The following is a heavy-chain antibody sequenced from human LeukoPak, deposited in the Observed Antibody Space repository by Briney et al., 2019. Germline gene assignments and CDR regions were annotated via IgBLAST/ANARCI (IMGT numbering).Heavy chain of an antibody. CDR1: VFILSSYA. CDR3: ARDLREGDYGDYAD. J-gene: IGHJ3*01. CDR2: ISYDGSNK. D-gene: IGHD4-17*01. V-gene: IGHV3-30-3*01. Sequence: GRSLRLSCAASVFILSSYAMHWVRQAPGKGLEWVAVISYDGSNKYYADSVKGRFTISRDNSKNTLYLQMNSLRAEDTAVYYCARDLREGDYGDYADWGQGTMVTVSS.